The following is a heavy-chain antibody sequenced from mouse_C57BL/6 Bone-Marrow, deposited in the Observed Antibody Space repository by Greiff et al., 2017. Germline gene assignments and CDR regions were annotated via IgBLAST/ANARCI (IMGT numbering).Heavy chain of an antibody. J-gene: IGHJ2*01. CDR3: ARSGPRGRSFDY. V-gene: IGHV1-55*01. Sequence: QVQLQQPGAELVKPGASVKMSCKASGYTFTSYWITWVKQRPGQGLEWIGDIYPTSGRTNYTEKFKSKAILTVDTSSNTAYMQLSSLTSEDSAVFYWARSGPRGRSFDYWGQGTTLTVSS. CDR1: GYTFTSYW. D-gene: IGHD3-1*01. CDR2: IYPTSGRT.